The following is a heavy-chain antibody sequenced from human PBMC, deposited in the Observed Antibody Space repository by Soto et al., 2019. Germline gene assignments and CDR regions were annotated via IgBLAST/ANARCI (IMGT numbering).Heavy chain of an antibody. Sequence: QVQLVQSGAEVKKPGASVKVSCKASGYTFTSYYMHWVRQAPGQGLEWMGIINPSGGSTSYAQKFQGRVTMTRDTSTSTVYMELSSLRSEDTAVYYCARVEGAAAGNYYYYYGMDVWGQGTTVTASS. V-gene: IGHV1-46*01. J-gene: IGHJ6*02. CDR1: GYTFTSYY. D-gene: IGHD6-13*01. CDR2: INPSGGST. CDR3: ARVEGAAAGNYYYYYGMDV.